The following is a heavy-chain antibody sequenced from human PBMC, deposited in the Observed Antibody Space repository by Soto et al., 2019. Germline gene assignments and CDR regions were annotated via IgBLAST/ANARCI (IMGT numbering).Heavy chain of an antibody. Sequence: EVQLVESGGGLVQPGGSLRLSCAASGFSFSSHWIHWVRQAPGQGLVWVARIEGDGGTISYADSVKGRFTISSDNAKNTVYLQMNSLRAEDTAVYYCARVRFLEWLGPMDVWGQGTTVTVSS. CDR1: GFSFSSHW. V-gene: IGHV3-74*01. CDR3: ARVRFLEWLGPMDV. J-gene: IGHJ6*02. CDR2: IEGDGGTI. D-gene: IGHD3-3*01.